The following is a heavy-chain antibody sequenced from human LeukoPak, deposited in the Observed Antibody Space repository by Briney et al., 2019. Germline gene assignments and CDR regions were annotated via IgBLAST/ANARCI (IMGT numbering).Heavy chain of an antibody. CDR3: AREWDIVVVPAAMRGYYYYGMDV. J-gene: IGHJ6*04. V-gene: IGHV3-21*01. D-gene: IGHD2-2*01. CDR2: ISSSSSYI. Sequence: PGGSLRLSCAASGFTFSSYSMNWVRQAPGKGLEWVSSISSSSSYIYYADSVKGRFTISRDNAKNSLYLQMNSLSAEDTAVYYCAREWDIVVVPAAMRGYYYYGMDVWGKGTTVTVSS. CDR1: GFTFSSYS.